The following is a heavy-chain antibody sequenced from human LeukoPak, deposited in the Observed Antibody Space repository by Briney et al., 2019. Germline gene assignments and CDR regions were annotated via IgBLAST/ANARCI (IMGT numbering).Heavy chain of an antibody. CDR2: INSDESST. D-gene: IGHD3-10*01. V-gene: IGHV3-74*01. CDR3: SQDRGVFDY. J-gene: IGHJ4*02. CDR1: GFTFSSYW. Sequence: PGGSLRLSCAASGFTFSSYWMHWVRQAPGKGLVWVSRINSDESSTTYADSVKGRFTISRDNAKNTLYLQMNSLRAEDTAVYYCSQDRGVFDYWGQGTLVTVSS.